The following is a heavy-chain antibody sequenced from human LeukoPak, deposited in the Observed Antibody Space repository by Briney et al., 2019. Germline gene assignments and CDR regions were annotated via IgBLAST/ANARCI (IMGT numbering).Heavy chain of an antibody. J-gene: IGHJ4*02. CDR3: ARVWSPTVGQIDY. Sequence: PSETLSLTCNVFGGSISNNNYFWAWIRQPPGKGLEWLGSIFYTGTAYYNPSLESRVTISVDTSKNQFSLKLSSVTAADTAVYYCARVWSPTVGQIDYWGQGTLVTVSS. CDR1: GGSISNNNYF. CDR2: IFYTGTA. D-gene: IGHD3-3*01. V-gene: IGHV4-39*07.